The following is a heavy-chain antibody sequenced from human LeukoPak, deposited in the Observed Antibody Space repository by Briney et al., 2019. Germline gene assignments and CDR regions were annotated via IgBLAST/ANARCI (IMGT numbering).Heavy chain of an antibody. J-gene: IGHJ4*02. Sequence: ETLSLTCXVYGGSXSGYYWSWIRQPPGKGLEWIGEINHSGSTNCNPSLKSRVTISVDTSKNQFSLKLSSVTAADTAVYYCARGYYFDYWGQGTLVTVSS. CDR3: ARGYYFDY. V-gene: IGHV4-34*01. CDR1: GGSXSGYY. CDR2: INHSGST.